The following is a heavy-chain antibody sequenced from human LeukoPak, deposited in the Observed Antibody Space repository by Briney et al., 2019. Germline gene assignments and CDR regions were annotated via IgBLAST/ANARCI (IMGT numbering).Heavy chain of an antibody. V-gene: IGHV3-48*01. CDR2: ISSSSSTI. Sequence: PGGSLRLSCAASGFTFSSYSMNWVRQAPGKGLEWVSYISSSSSTIYYADSVKGRFTISRDNAKNSLYLQMNSLRAEDTAVYYCARFNPYYFDYWGQGTLVTVSS. CDR1: GFTFSSYS. CDR3: ARFNPYYFDY. J-gene: IGHJ4*02.